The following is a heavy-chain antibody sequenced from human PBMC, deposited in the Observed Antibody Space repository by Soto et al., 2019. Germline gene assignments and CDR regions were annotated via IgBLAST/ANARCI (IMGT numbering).Heavy chain of an antibody. Sequence: QVQLQESGPGLVKPSETLSLTCTVSGGSISSYYWSWIRQPPGKGLEWIGYIYYSGSTNYNPSLKRRVTISVDTSKNQFSLKLSSVTAADTAVYYCARSPPAVAGTLDYWGQGTLVTVSS. D-gene: IGHD6-19*01. CDR2: IYYSGST. CDR3: ARSPPAVAGTLDY. J-gene: IGHJ4*02. CDR1: GGSISSYY. V-gene: IGHV4-59*01.